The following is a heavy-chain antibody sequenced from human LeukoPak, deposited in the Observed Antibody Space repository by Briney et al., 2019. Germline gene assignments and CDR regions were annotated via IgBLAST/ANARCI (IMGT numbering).Heavy chain of an antibody. J-gene: IGHJ4*02. CDR2: ISSSSSYI. Sequence: PGGSLRLSCAASGFTFSSYSMNWVRQTPGKGLEWVSSISSSSSYIYYADSVKGRFTISRDNAKNSLYLQMNSLRAEDTAVYYCARGKSKGDSGYDLRRLDYWGQGTLVTVSS. CDR3: ARGKSKGDSGYDLRRLDY. D-gene: IGHD5-12*01. CDR1: GFTFSSYS. V-gene: IGHV3-21*01.